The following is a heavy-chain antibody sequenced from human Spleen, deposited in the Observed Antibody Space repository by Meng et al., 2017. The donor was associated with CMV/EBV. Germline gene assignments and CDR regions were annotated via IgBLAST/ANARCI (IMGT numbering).Heavy chain of an antibody. Sequence: GGSLRLSCAASGFSFRTYSMNWVRQAPGKGLEWVSDSVKGRLTISRDNSKNTLYLQMSSLRAEDTAVYYCAKERLEQNYGSGFDYWGQGTLVTVSS. J-gene: IGHJ4*02. V-gene: IGHV3-23*01. CDR3: AKERLEQNYGSGFDY. CDR1: GFSFRTYS. D-gene: IGHD3-10*01.